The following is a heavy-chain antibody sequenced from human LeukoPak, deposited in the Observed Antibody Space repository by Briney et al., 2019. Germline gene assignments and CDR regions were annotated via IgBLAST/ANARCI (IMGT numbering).Heavy chain of an antibody. CDR2: IIPIFGTA. D-gene: IGHD2-2*01. Sequence: SVKVSCKASGGTFSSYAISWVRQAPGQGLEWMGGIIPIFGTANYAQKFQGRVTITADESTSTAYMELSSLRSEDTAVYYCVREGPDIVVPAATESQQLASENTNWFDPWGQGTLVTVSS. CDR3: VREGPDIVVPAATESQQLASENTNWFDP. CDR1: GGTFSSYA. V-gene: IGHV1-69*01. J-gene: IGHJ5*02.